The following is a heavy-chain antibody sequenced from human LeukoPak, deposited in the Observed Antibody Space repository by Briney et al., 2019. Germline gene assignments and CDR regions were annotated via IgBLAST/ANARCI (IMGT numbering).Heavy chain of an antibody. V-gene: IGHV6-1*01. Sequence: SQTLSLTCAISGASVSSNSAAWHWIRQSPSRGLEWLGMTFYKSKWYNDYAISVKSRITISPDTSKNQISLQLSSVTPEDTALYYCARVYYGSGSYYNPVFDYWGQGTLVTVSS. CDR1: GASVSSNSAA. J-gene: IGHJ4*02. CDR2: TFYKSKWYN. D-gene: IGHD3-10*01. CDR3: ARVYYGSGSYYNPVFDY.